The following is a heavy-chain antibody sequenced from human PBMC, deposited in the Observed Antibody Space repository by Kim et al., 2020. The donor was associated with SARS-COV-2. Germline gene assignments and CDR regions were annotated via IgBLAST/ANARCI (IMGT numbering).Heavy chain of an antibody. CDR2: IYSGGTT. J-gene: IGHJ5*02. V-gene: IGHV4-59*01. CDR1: GDSISESSY. Sequence: SETLSLTCAVSGDSISESSYWAWIRQPPGKGLEWIGYIYSGGTTRYNPSLKSRVSISLDLPKNQFSLKLHSVTALDTAVYFCAKEGGPSWFDPWGHGTLVTVSS. D-gene: IGHD6-25*01. CDR3: AKEGGPSWFDP.